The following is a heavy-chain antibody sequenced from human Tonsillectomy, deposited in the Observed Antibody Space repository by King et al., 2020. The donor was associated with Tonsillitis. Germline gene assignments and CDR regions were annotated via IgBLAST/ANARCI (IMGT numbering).Heavy chain of an antibody. CDR3: AKGGYCSSTSCYISFDY. Sequence: VQLVESGGGLVQPGGSLRLSCAASGFTFNSYAMSWVRQAPGKGLEWVSGISGSGGSTNYADSVKGRFTISRDNSKNTLYLQMNSLRAEDTAVYYCAKGGYCSSTSCYISFDYWGQGTLVTVSS. J-gene: IGHJ4*02. D-gene: IGHD2-2*02. V-gene: IGHV3-23*04. CDR1: GFTFNSYA. CDR2: ISGSGGST.